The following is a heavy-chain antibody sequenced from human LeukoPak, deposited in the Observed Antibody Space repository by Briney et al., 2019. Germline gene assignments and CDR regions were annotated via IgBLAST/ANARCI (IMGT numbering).Heavy chain of an antibody. CDR3: ARGMTTVTH. D-gene: IGHD4-11*01. CDR2: VYYSGIT. Sequence: PSETLSLTCSVSGDSFSNYYWTWIRQPPGKGLEWIGYVYYSGITNYNPSLKSRVTISVDTSRNQFSLKLSSVTAADTAVYYCARGMTTVTHWGQGTLVTVSS. V-gene: IGHV4-59*08. J-gene: IGHJ4*02. CDR1: GDSFSNYY.